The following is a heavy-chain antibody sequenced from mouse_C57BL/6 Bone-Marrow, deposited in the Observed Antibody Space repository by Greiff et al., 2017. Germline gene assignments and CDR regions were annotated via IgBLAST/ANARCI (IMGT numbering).Heavy chain of an antibody. D-gene: IGHD3-3*01. V-gene: IGHV1-55*01. CDR1: GYTFTSYW. CDR3: AKGGWDYFDY. J-gene: IGHJ2*01. CDR2: IYPGSGST. Sequence: VQLQQPGAELVKPGASVKMSCKASGYTFTSYWITWVKQRPGQGLEWIGDIYPGSGSTNYTEKFKSKATLTVDTSSSTAYLQLRSLTSEDSAVYCWAKGGWDYFDYWGQGTTLTVSS.